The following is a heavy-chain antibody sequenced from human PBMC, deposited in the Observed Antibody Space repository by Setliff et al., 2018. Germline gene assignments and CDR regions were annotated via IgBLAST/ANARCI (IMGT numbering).Heavy chain of an antibody. V-gene: IGHV1-69*05. CDR3: AKSGDYSNRGHFDC. J-gene: IGHJ4*02. Sequence: SVKVSCKASGGTFSSYAISWVRQAPGQGLEWMGRIIPIFGTANYAQKFQGRVTMTRDTSTSTVYMELSSLRSEDTAMYFCAKSGDYSNRGHFDCWGQGTLVTVSS. CDR2: IIPIFGTA. CDR1: GGTFSSYA. D-gene: IGHD4-4*01.